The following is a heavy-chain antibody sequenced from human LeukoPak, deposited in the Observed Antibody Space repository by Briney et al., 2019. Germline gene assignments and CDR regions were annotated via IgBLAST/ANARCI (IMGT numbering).Heavy chain of an antibody. CDR2: ISGSGGST. CDR1: GFTFSSYA. V-gene: IGHV3-23*01. CDR3: ARDLVGATGGDY. D-gene: IGHD1-26*01. Sequence: GGSLRLSCAASGFTFSSYATSWVRQAPGKGLEWVSAISGSGGSTYYADSVKGRFTISRDNSKNTLYLQMNSLRAEDTAVYYCARDLVGATGGDYWGQGTLVTVSS. J-gene: IGHJ4*02.